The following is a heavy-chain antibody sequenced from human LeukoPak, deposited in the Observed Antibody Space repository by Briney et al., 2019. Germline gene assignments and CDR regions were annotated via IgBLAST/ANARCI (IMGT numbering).Heavy chain of an antibody. Sequence: ASVKVSCKASGGTFSSYAISWVRQAPGQGLEWMGGIIPIFGTANYAQKFQGRVTIAADKSTSTAYMELSSLRSEDTAVYYCAGAGYCSSTSCYSYGMDVWGKGTTVTVSS. V-gene: IGHV1-69*06. J-gene: IGHJ6*04. D-gene: IGHD2-2*01. CDR1: GGTFSSYA. CDR2: IIPIFGTA. CDR3: AGAGYCSSTSCYSYGMDV.